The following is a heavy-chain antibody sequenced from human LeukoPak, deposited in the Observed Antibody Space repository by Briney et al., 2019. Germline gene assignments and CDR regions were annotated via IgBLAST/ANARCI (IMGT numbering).Heavy chain of an antibody. Sequence: PGGSLRLSCEASGFTFSGYWMHWGRHAQGKGVWWVSHINSDGRSTSYADSVKGRFTISRDNATDTLYLQMNSLRAEDTAVYYCASGGSPRYCSSTSCYLIGGLDYWGQGTLVTVSS. D-gene: IGHD2-2*01. CDR3: ASGGSPRYCSSTSCYLIGGLDY. CDR2: INSDGRST. V-gene: IGHV3-74*01. CDR1: GFTFSGYW. J-gene: IGHJ4*02.